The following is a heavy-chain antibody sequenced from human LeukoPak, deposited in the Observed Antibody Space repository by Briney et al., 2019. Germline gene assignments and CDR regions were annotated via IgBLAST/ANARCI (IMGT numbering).Heavy chain of an antibody. Sequence: SATLSLTCSVSGGSITSNSFYWGWIRQSPGKGLELMGGVSYTGNTYYNPSLKSRVTMSVDTSKNQFSLRLNSVTAADTAVYYSARGAFDYWGQGTLVTVSS. V-gene: IGHV4-39*07. J-gene: IGHJ4*02. CDR3: ARGAFDY. CDR2: VSYTGNT. CDR1: GGSITSNSFY. D-gene: IGHD3-16*01.